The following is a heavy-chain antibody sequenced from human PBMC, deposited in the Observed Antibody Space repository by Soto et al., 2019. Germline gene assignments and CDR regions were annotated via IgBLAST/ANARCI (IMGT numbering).Heavy chain of an antibody. CDR2: IIPIFGTA. CDR1: GGTFSSYA. CDR3: ARSADRLLGDAFDI. D-gene: IGHD2-15*01. V-gene: IGHV1-69*13. Sequence: ASVKVSCKASGGTFSSYAISWVRRAPGQGLEWMGGIIPIFGTANYAQKFQGRVTITADESTSTAYMELSSLRSEDTAVYYCARSADRLLGDAFDIWGQGTMVTVSS. J-gene: IGHJ3*02.